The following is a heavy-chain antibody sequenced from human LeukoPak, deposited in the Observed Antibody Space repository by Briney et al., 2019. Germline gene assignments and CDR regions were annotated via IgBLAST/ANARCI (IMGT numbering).Heavy chain of an antibody. CDR3: AREGGYNYARWGFDY. CDR1: GFTFSSYA. D-gene: IGHD5-18*01. Sequence: GGSLRLSCAASGFTFSSYAMSWVRQAPGKGLEWVSAISGSGGSTYYADSVKGRFAISRDNSKNTLYLQMNSLRAEDTAVYYCAREGGYNYARWGFDYWGQGTLVTVSS. CDR2: ISGSGGST. V-gene: IGHV3-23*01. J-gene: IGHJ4*02.